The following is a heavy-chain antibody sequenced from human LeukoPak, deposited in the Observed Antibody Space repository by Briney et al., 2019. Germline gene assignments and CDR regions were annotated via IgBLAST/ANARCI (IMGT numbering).Heavy chain of an antibody. J-gene: IGHJ4*02. Sequence: ASVKVSCKASGGTFSSYDINWVRQAPGQGLEWMGGIIPIFGRPKYAQKFQGRVTITADKSTSTAYLEVTSLKSEDTAVYFCSRASGSYRLFDYWGQGSLVTVSS. D-gene: IGHD1-26*01. CDR2: IIPIFGRP. CDR1: GGTFSSYD. CDR3: SRASGSYRLFDY. V-gene: IGHV1-69*06.